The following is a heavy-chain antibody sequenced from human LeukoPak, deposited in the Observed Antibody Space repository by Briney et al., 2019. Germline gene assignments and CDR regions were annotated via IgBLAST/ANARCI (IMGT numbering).Heavy chain of an antibody. V-gene: IGHV1-24*01. CDR3: ATDEVVVAANDAAFDI. J-gene: IGHJ3*02. CDR1: GYTLTELS. D-gene: IGHD2-15*01. CDR2: FDPEDGET. Sequence: ASVKVSCKVSGYTLTELSMHWVRQAPGKGLEWMGGFDPEDGETIYAQKFQGRVTMTEDTSTDTAYMELSSLGSEDTAVYYCATDEVVVAANDAAFDIWGQGTMVTVSS.